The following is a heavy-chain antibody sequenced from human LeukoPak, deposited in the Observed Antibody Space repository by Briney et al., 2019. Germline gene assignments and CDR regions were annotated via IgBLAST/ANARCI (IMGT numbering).Heavy chain of an antibody. J-gene: IGHJ4*02. D-gene: IGHD5-12*01. CDR3: ARDTHIVATRLRNFDY. CDR1: GFTFSDYY. Sequence: PGGSLRLSCAASGFTFSDYYMSWIRQAPGKGLEWVSYISSSGSTIYYADSVKGRFTISRDNAKNSLYLQMNSLRAEDTAVYYCARDTHIVATRLRNFDYWGQGTLVTVSS. CDR2: ISSSGSTI. V-gene: IGHV3-11*04.